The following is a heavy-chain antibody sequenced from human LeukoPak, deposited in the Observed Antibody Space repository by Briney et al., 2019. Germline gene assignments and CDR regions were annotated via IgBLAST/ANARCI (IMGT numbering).Heavy chain of an antibody. V-gene: IGHV1-2*02. CDR1: GYTFTGYY. D-gene: IGHD6-19*01. CDR3: ASLGSGSSGWYIFDY. CDR2: INPNSGGT. J-gene: IGHJ4*02. Sequence: ASVKVSCKASGYTFTGYYLHWVRQAPGQGLEWMGWINPNSGGTNYAQKLQGRVTMTRDTSISTAYMELSRLRSDDTAVYYCASLGSGSSGWYIFDYWGQGTLVTVSS.